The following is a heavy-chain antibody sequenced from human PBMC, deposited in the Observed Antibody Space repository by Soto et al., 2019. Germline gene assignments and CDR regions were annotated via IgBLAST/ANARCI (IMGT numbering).Heavy chain of an antibody. CDR3: ARRGST. CDR2: IHPAGQPI. D-gene: IGHD2-2*01. Sequence: EVQLVESGGGLVQPGGSLRLSCVASGFTFSGSEMYWVRQAPGKGLEWVSYIHPAGQPIFFADSVKGRFTISRDNAKKSVYLQMNSLRAEDTAVYYCARRGSTWGQGTMVTVSS. J-gene: IGHJ3*01. V-gene: IGHV3-48*03. CDR1: GFTFSGSE.